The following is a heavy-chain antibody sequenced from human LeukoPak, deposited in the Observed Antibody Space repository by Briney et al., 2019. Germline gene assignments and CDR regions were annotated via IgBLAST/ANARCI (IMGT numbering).Heavy chain of an antibody. CDR1: GYTFTSYY. J-gene: IGHJ4*02. D-gene: IGHD3-22*01. CDR2: INPSGGST. Sequence: GASVKVSCKASGYTFTSYYMHWVRQAPGQGLEWMGIINPSGGSTSYAQKFQGRVTMTTDTSTSTAYMELRSLRSDDTAVYYCAREPSYYYDSSGYYGDYWGQGTLVTVSS. CDR3: AREPSYYYDSSGYYGDY. V-gene: IGHV1-46*01.